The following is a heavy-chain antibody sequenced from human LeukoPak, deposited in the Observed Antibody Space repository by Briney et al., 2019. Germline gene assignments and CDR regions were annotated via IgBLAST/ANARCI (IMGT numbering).Heavy chain of an antibody. D-gene: IGHD6-19*01. CDR2: ISAYNGNT. Sequence: ASVKVSCKASGYTFTSYGISWVRQAPGQGLEWMGWISAYNGNTNYAQKLQGRVTMTTDTSTSTAYMELRSLRSDDTAVYYCARAEVGSSGWYYVPAPYYYYGMDVWGQGTTVTVSS. J-gene: IGHJ6*02. CDR1: GYTFTSYG. V-gene: IGHV1-18*01. CDR3: ARAEVGSSGWYYVPAPYYYYGMDV.